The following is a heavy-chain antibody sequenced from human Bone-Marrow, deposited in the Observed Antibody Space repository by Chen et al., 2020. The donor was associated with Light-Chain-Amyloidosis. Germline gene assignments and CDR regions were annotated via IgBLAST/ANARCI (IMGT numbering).Heavy chain of an antibody. D-gene: IGHD5-12*01. CDR1: GYTFPNYW. V-gene: IGHV5-51*01. Sequence: EVQLEQSGPEVKKPGESLKISCKGSGYTFPNYWIGWGRQRPGKGLEWMGVIYPDDSDARYSPSFEGQVTISADKSITTAYLQWRSLKASDTAMYYCARRRDGYNFDYWGQGTLVTVSS. CDR2: IYPDDSDA. CDR3: ARRRDGYNFDY. J-gene: IGHJ4*02.